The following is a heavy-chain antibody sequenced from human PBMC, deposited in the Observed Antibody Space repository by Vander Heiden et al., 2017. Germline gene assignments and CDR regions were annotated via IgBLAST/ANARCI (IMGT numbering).Heavy chain of an antibody. D-gene: IGHD6-19*01. CDR2: IHSSSSYI. V-gene: IGHV3-21*01. CDR1: GFPFSSYS. CDR3: ARDRDPYSSGWYGWFDP. J-gene: IGHJ5*02. Sequence: EVQLVESGGGLVKPGGSLRLSCAASGFPFSSYSMYCVRQAPGKGLECVSSIHSSSSYIYYADSVKGRFTISRDNSKNSLYLQMNSLRAEDTAVYYCARDRDPYSSGWYGWFDPWGQGTLVTVSS.